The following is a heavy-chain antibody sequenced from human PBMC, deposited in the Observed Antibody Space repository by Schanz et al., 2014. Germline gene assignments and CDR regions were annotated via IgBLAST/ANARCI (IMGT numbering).Heavy chain of an antibody. V-gene: IGHV3-64*01. CDR2: ISSKGDMT. CDR1: GLIFSNYV. CDR3: ARDNRYYLFDY. J-gene: IGHJ4*02. D-gene: IGHD3-16*02. Sequence: VQLVESGGGLGKPGGSLKLSCAASGLIFSNYVMSWVRQAPGKGLEYVSSISSKGDMTFYGNSVKGRFTISRDNSKNTLYRQLGSLSAEDTAVYFCARDNRYYLFDYWGQGALVTVSS.